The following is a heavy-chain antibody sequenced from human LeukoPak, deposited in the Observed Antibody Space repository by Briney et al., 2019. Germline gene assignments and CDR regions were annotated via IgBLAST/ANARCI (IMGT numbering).Heavy chain of an antibody. CDR3: ARGRRFLEWLLRFDP. Sequence: SETLSLTCTVSGGSISSSSYYWGWIRQPPGKGLEWIGSIYYSGSTYYNPSLKSRVTISVDTSKNQFSLKLSSVTAADTAVYYCARGRRFLEWLLRFDPWGQGTLVTVSS. D-gene: IGHD3-3*01. CDR1: GGSISSSSYY. J-gene: IGHJ5*02. CDR2: IYYSGST. V-gene: IGHV4-39*01.